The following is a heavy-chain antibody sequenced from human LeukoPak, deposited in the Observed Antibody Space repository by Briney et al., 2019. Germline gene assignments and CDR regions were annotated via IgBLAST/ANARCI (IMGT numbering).Heavy chain of an antibody. J-gene: IGHJ4*02. CDR1: GRSITTSSYY. D-gene: IGHD3-10*01. V-gene: IGHV4-39*01. CDR2: IYYSGST. Sequence: SEPLSLTCTVSGRSITTSSYYWGRIRQPPGKGLEWIGSIYYSGSTYYTPSLKSRVTISVDTSKNQFSLKLSSVTAADTAVYYCARHHYTLGELLTRFDYWGQGTLVTVSS. CDR3: ARHHYTLGELLTRFDY.